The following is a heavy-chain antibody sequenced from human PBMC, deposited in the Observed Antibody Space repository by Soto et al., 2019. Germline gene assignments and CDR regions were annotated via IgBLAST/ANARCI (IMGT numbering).Heavy chain of an antibody. CDR1: GYTFTSYG. CDR2: ISADNGNT. V-gene: IGHV1-18*04. CDR3: ERGRGDYGMHWFDP. D-gene: IGHD4-17*01. J-gene: IGHJ5*02. Sequence: QVQLLQSGAEVKKPGASVKVSCKSSGYTFTSYGISWVRQAPGQGLEWMGWISADNGNTNYAQKLQGRVTMTTDTAATTAYMELRSLRSDGTAVYYCERGRGDYGMHWFDPWGQGPLVTVSS.